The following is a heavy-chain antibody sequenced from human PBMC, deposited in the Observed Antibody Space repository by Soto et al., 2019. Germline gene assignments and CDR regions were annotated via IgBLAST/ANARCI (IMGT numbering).Heavy chain of an antibody. D-gene: IGHD3-3*01. CDR1: GGSISSYY. CDR3: ARVFGARYYDFWSGYLNYYYYMDV. CDR2: IYYSGST. J-gene: IGHJ6*03. Sequence: SETLSLTCTVSGGSISSYYWSWIRQPPGKGLEWIGYIYYSGSTNYNPSLKSRVTISVDTSKNQFSLKLSSVTAADTAVYYCARVFGARYYDFWSGYLNYYYYMDVWGKGTTVTVSS. V-gene: IGHV4-59*01.